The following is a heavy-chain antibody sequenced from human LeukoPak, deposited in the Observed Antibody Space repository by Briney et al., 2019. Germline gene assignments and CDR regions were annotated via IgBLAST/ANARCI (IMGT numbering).Heavy chain of an antibody. J-gene: IGHJ6*03. V-gene: IGHV4-61*05. CDR1: GGAISSSSYY. CDR2: IYYSGST. CDR3: ARVNWNYDGIYYYYMDV. Sequence: PSQTLSLTCTVSGGAISSSSYYWGWIRQPPGKGLEWIGYIYYSGSTNYNPSLKSRVTISVDTSKNQFSQKLSSVTAADTAVYYCARVNWNYDGIYYYYMDVWGKGTTVTVSS. D-gene: IGHD1-7*01.